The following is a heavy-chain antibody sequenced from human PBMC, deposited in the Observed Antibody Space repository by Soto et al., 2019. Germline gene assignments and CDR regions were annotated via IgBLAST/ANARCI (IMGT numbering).Heavy chain of an antibody. Sequence: SETLSLTCTVSGGSISSSSYYWGWIRQPPGKGLEWIGSIYYSGSTYYNPSLKSRVTISVDTSKNQFSLKLSSVTAADTAVYYCARQGVGGSYYYYYGMDVWGQGSTVTVSS. CDR1: GGSISSSSYY. V-gene: IGHV4-39*01. CDR2: IYYSGST. D-gene: IGHD1-26*01. J-gene: IGHJ6*02. CDR3: ARQGVGGSYYYYYGMDV.